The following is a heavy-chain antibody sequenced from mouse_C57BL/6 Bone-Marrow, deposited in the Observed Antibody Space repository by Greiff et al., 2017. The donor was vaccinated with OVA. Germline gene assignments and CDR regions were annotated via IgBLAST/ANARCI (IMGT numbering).Heavy chain of an antibody. CDR2: IYPRSGNT. CDR3: ADYRGYDMYYAMDY. V-gene: IGHV1-81*01. J-gene: IGHJ4*01. CDR1: GYTFTSYG. Sequence: QVQLQQSGAELARPGASVKLSCKASGYTFTSYGISWVKQRTGQGLEWIGEIYPRSGNTYYNEKFKGKATLTADKSSSTAYMELRSLTSEDSAVYFCADYRGYDMYYAMDYWGQGTSVTVSS. D-gene: IGHD2-2*01.